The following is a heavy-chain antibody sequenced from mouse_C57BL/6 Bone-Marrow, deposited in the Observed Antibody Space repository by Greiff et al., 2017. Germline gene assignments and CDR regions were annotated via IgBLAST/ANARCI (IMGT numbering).Heavy chain of an antibody. Sequence: DVMLVESGGGLVQPGGSLKLSCAASGFTFSDYGMAWVRQAPRKGPEWVAFISNLAYSIYYADTVTGRFTISRENAKNTLYLEMSSLRSEDTAMYYCARRIYYDYDGLGDYAMDYWGQGTSVTVSS. CDR2: ISNLAYSI. CDR3: ARRIYYDYDGLGDYAMDY. J-gene: IGHJ4*01. V-gene: IGHV5-15*04. CDR1: GFTFSDYG. D-gene: IGHD2-4*01.